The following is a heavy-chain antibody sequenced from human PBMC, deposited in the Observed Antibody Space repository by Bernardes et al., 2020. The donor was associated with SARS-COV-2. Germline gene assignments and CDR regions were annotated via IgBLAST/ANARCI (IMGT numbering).Heavy chain of an antibody. J-gene: IGHJ5*02. CDR1: GYTFTGYY. CDR2: INPNSGGT. D-gene: IGHD3-9*01. V-gene: IGHV1-2*04. Sequence: ASVKVSCKASGYTFTGYYMHWVRQAPGQGLEWMGWINPNSGGTNHAQKFQGWVTMTRDTSISTAYMEPSRLRSDDTAVYYCARGPLTYYDILTGPRNWFDPWGQGTLVTVSS. CDR3: ARGPLTYYDILTGPRNWFDP.